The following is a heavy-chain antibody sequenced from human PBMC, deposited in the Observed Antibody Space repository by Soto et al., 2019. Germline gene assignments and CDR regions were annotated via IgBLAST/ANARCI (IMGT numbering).Heavy chain of an antibody. Sequence: SETLSLTCTVSGGSISSYYWSWIRQPPGEGLEWIGYIYYSGSTNYNPSLKSRVTISVDTSKNQFSLKLSSVTAADTAVYYCARDLDGSGDYGMDVWGQGTTVSVSS. CDR2: IYYSGST. J-gene: IGHJ6*02. CDR3: ARDLDGSGDYGMDV. V-gene: IGHV4-59*01. CDR1: GGSISSYY. D-gene: IGHD3-10*01.